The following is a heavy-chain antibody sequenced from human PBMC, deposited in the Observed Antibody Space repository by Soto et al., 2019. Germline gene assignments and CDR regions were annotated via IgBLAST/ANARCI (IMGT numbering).Heavy chain of an antibody. J-gene: IGHJ6*02. D-gene: IGHD2-15*01. CDR2: IYWDDDE. Sequence: QITLKESGPTLVKPTQTVTLTCTFSGFSLSTSGVGVAWIRQSPGKALGWLALIYWDDDERYGPSLKTRLTITKDTSKNQVVLTMTNMDPVDTATYYCAHKGGRGAGMDVWGQGTTVTVSS. CDR1: GFSLSTSGVG. V-gene: IGHV2-5*05. CDR3: AHKGGRGAGMDV.